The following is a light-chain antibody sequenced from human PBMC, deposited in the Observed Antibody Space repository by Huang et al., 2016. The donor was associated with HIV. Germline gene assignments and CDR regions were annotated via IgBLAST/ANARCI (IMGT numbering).Light chain of an antibody. Sequence: EIVMTQSPVTVSVSPGERATLSCRASQSVSSNLAWYQQKPGQAPRLLIYGAFTRATGIPARFSGSGSGTEFTLTSNSLQSEDFTVYYCQQYDNWPLTFGGGTKVEIK. CDR3: QQYDNWPLT. V-gene: IGKV3-15*01. J-gene: IGKJ4*01. CDR2: GAF. CDR1: QSVSSN.